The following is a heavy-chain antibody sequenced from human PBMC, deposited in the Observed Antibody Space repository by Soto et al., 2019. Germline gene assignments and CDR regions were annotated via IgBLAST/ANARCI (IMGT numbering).Heavy chain of an antibody. D-gene: IGHD2-21*02. Sequence: PGGSLRLSCAASGFTFSTHSMYWVRQAPGKGLEWVSSISTSSTYIDYSDSVKGRFTISRDNAKNSLFLQMSSLRAEDTAVYFCATSVVMPATKYFDSWGQGPLGTVS. CDR2: ISTSSTYI. V-gene: IGHV3-21*06. J-gene: IGHJ4*02. CDR1: GFTFSTHS. CDR3: ATSVVMPATKYFDS.